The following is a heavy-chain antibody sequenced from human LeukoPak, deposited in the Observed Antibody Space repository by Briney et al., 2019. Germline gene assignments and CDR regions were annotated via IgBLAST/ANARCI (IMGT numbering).Heavy chain of an antibody. CDR1: GGSFSGYY. J-gene: IGHJ4*02. CDR3: AYSYGFFDY. CDR2: INHSGST. D-gene: IGHD5-18*01. Sequence: SETLSLTCAVYGGSFSGYYWSWIRQPPGKGLEWIGEINHSGSTNYNPSLKSRVTMSVDTSKNQFSLKLSSVTAADTAVYYCAYSYGFFDYWGQGTLVTVSS. V-gene: IGHV4-34*01.